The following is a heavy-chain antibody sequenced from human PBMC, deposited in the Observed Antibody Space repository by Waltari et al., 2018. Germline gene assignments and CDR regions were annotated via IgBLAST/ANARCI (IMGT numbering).Heavy chain of an antibody. D-gene: IGHD3-10*01. V-gene: IGHV4-39*01. J-gene: IGHJ5*02. CDR3: ARGLTYYYGSGEFDP. Sequence: QLQLQESGPGLVKPSETLSLTCTVSGGSISSSSYYWGWIRQPPGKGLEWIGSIYYSGSTYYNPSLKSRVTISVDTSKNQFSRKLSSVTAADTAVYYCARGLTYYYGSGEFDPWGQGTLVTVSS. CDR1: GGSISSSSYY. CDR2: IYYSGST.